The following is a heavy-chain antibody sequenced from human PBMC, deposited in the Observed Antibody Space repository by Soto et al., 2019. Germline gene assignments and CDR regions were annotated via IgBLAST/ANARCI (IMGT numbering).Heavy chain of an antibody. V-gene: IGHV4-34*01. CDR3: ASITGTTLTVDI. CDR1: GGSFSGYY. D-gene: IGHD1-7*01. Sequence: SETLSLTCAVYGGSFSGYYWSWIRQPPGKGLEWIGEINHSGSTNYNPSLKSRVTISVDTSKNQFSLKLSSVTAADTAVYYCASITGTTLTVDIWGQGTMVTVSS. CDR2: INHSGST. J-gene: IGHJ3*02.